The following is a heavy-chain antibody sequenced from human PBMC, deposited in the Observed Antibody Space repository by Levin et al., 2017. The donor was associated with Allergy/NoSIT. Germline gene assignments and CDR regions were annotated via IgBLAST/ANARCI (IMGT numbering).Heavy chain of an antibody. V-gene: IGHV1-18*01. Sequence: GESLKISCKASGYTFTSYGISWVRQAPGQGLEWMGWISAYNGNTNYAQKLQGRVTMTTDTSTSTAYMELRSLRSDDTAVYYCARDFLNGIAAAGAYFDYWGQGTLVTVSS. CDR1: GYTFTSYG. CDR2: ISAYNGNT. D-gene: IGHD6-13*01. CDR3: ARDFLNGIAAAGAYFDY. J-gene: IGHJ4*02.